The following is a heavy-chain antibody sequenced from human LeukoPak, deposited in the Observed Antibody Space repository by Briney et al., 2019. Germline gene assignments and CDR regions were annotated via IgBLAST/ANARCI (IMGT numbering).Heavy chain of an antibody. CDR3: ARGHNFGRLHPFDY. CDR1: GFTVSSNY. CDR2: IYSGGST. J-gene: IGHJ4*02. Sequence: GSLRLSCAASGFTVSSNYMSWVRQAPGKGLEWVSVIYSGGSTYYADSVKGRFTIFRDNSKNTLYLQMNSLRAEDTAVYYCARGHNFGRLHPFDYWGQGTLVTVSS. V-gene: IGHV3-66*01. D-gene: IGHD3-9*01.